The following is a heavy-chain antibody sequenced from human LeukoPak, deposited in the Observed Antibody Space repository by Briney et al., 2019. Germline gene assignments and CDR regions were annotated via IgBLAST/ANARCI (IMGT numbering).Heavy chain of an antibody. J-gene: IGHJ4*02. CDR1: GFTLSSYW. Sequence: GGSLRLSCAASGFTLSSYWMSWVRQAPAKGLEWVASIKQDGSEKYYVDSVKDRFTISRDNAENSLYLQMNSLRAEDTAVYYCARVHSSSWYFDYWGQGTLVTVSS. CDR2: IKQDGSEK. D-gene: IGHD6-13*01. CDR3: ARVHSSSWYFDY. V-gene: IGHV3-7*01.